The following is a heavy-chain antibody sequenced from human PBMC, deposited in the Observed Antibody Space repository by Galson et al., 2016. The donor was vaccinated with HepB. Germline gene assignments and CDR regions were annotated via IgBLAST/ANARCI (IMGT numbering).Heavy chain of an antibody. CDR3: AVIAGSHAFLFDP. CDR1: GITFTNSA. D-gene: IGHD2/OR15-2a*01. CDR2: IVVDSGST. J-gene: IGHJ5*02. Sequence: SVKVSCKASGITFTNSAVQWVRQARGQRLEWKGWIVVDSGSTKYAQKFQERVTITRDMSTSTAYMELSSLTSEDTAVYYCAVIAGSHAFLFDPWGQGTLVTVSS. V-gene: IGHV1-58*01.